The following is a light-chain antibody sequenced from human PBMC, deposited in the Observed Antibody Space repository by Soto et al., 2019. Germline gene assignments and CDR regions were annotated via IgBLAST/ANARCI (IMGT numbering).Light chain of an antibody. J-gene: IGLJ2*01. Sequence: QSALTQPASVSGYPGQSITISCTGTSSDVGGYNYVSWYQQHPGKAPKLMIYEVSNRPSGVSNRCSGSKSGNKASLTISGLQAEDEADYYCSSYTSSSALVFGGGTKLTVL. CDR3: SSYTSSSALV. V-gene: IGLV2-14*01. CDR1: SSDVGGYNY. CDR2: EVS.